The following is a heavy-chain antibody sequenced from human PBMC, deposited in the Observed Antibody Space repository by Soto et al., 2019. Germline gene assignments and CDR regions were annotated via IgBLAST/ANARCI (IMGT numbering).Heavy chain of an antibody. CDR1: GGSFSGYY. J-gene: IGHJ4*02. CDR2: INHSGST. D-gene: IGHD3-22*01. V-gene: IGHV4-34*01. CDR3: ARGASGYYDSTGYYSPYYFDY. Sequence: SETLSLTCAVYGGSFSGYYWSWIRQPPGKGLEWIGEINHSGSTNYNPSLKSRVTISVDTSKNQFSLKLSSVTAADTAVYYCARGASGYYDSTGYYSPYYFDYWGQGTLVTVSS.